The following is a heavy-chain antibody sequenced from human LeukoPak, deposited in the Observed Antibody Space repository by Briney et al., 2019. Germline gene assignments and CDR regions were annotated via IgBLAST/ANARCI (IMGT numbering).Heavy chain of an antibody. V-gene: IGHV3-23*01. CDR3: ARDGGPSGDYLDY. D-gene: IGHD3-16*01. J-gene: IGHJ4*02. Sequence: GGSLRLSCAASGFTFSSYAMSWVRQAPGKGLEWVSAISGSGGSTYYADSVKGRFTISRDNSKNTLYLQMNSLRAEDTAVYYCARDGGPSGDYLDYWGQGTLVTVSS. CDR2: ISGSGGST. CDR1: GFTFSSYA.